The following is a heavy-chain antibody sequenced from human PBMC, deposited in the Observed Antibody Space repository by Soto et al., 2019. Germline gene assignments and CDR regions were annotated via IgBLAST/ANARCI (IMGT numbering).Heavy chain of an antibody. Sequence: PSETLSLTCTVPGGAVRTTYYNWGWIRQTPGEGLEWIGSIYYSGRTYYNPSLKSRLTISVDTSKNQFSLMLSSVTAPDTAVYYCARHSPLGPDYWGQGILVTVSS. J-gene: IGHJ4*02. CDR3: ARHSPLGPDY. CDR2: IYYSGRT. D-gene: IGHD1-26*01. V-gene: IGHV4-39*01. CDR1: GGAVRTTYYN.